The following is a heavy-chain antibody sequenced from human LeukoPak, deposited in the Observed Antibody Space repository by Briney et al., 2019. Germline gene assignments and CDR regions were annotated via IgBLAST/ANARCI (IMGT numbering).Heavy chain of an antibody. CDR2: INTDGSST. J-gene: IGHJ4*02. Sequence: PGGSLRLSCAASGFTFSRYWMHWVRQAPGKGLVWVSRINTDGSSTSYADSVKGRFTISRDNAKSTLYLQMNSLRAEDTAVYYCASRYCSSISCLYDYWGQGTLVTVSS. D-gene: IGHD2-2*01. CDR1: GFTFSRYW. CDR3: ASRYCSSISCLYDY. V-gene: IGHV3-74*01.